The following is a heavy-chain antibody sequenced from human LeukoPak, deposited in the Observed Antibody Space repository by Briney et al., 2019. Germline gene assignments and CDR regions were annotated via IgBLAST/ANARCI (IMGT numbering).Heavy chain of an antibody. D-gene: IGHD1-26*01. CDR1: GFTFSGSA. J-gene: IGHJ5*02. CDR3: TRDSGTYNWFAP. Sequence: GGSLRLSCAAPGFTFSGSAIHWVRQSSGKGLEWVGQIDKKDKGYATATAYAASVKGRFTISRDDSINTAYLQMKSLKTEDTALYNCTRDSGTYNWFAPWGQGTLVTVSS. V-gene: IGHV3-73*01. CDR2: IDKKDKGYATAT.